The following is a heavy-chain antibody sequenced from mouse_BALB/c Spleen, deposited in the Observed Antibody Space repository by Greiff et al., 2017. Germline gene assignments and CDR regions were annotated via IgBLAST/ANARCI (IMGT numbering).Heavy chain of an antibody. D-gene: IGHD1-1*01. J-gene: IGHJ2*01. Sequence: EVQLVESGGGLVKLGGSLKLSCAASGFTFSSYYMSWVRQTPEKRLELVAAINSNGGSTYYPDTVKGRFTISRDNAKNTLYLQMSSLKSEDTALYYCARSTTVVSYYFDYWGQGTTLTVSS. CDR2: INSNGGST. CDR3: ARSTTVVSYYFDY. V-gene: IGHV5-6-2*01. CDR1: GFTFSSYY.